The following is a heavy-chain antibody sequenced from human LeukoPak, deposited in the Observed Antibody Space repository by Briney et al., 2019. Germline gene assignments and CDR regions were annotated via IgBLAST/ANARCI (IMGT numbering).Heavy chain of an antibody. CDR3: ARARAYCSGGSCYSRGFDY. Sequence: PSETLSLTCTVSGGSISSYYWSWIRQPPGKGLEWIGYIYYSGSTNYNPSLKSRVTISVDTSKNQFSLKLSSVTAADTAVYYCARARAYCSGGSCYSRGFDYWGQGTLVTVSS. D-gene: IGHD2-15*01. J-gene: IGHJ4*02. CDR2: IYYSGST. V-gene: IGHV4-59*01. CDR1: GGSISSYY.